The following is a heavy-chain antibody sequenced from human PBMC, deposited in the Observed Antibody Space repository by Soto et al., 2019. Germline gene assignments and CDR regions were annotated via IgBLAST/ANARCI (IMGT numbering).Heavy chain of an antibody. J-gene: IGHJ6*03. D-gene: IGHD1-1*01. V-gene: IGHV3-30*18. CDR2: ISYDGSNK. CDR3: AKVQAVGISVSYYYYMDV. CDR1: GFTFSSYG. Sequence: QVQLVESGGGVVQPGRSLRLSCAASGFTFSSYGMHWVRQAPGKGLEWVAVISYDGSNKYYADSVKGRFTISRDNSKNTLYLQMNSLRAEDTAVYYCAKVQAVGISVSYYYYMDVWGKGTTVTVSS.